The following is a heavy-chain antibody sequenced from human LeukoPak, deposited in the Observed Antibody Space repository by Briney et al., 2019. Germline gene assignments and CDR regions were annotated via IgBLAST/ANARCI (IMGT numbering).Heavy chain of an antibody. V-gene: IGHV4-59*01. J-gene: IGHJ6*03. CDR2: IYYSGST. Sequence: PSETLSLTCIVSGGSISSYYWSWIRQPPGKGLEWIGYIYYSGSTNYNPSLKSRVTISVDTSKNQFSLKLSSVTAADTAVYYCARGAARYYYYYMDVWGKGTTVTVSS. CDR3: ARGAARYYYYYMDV. CDR1: GGSISSYY.